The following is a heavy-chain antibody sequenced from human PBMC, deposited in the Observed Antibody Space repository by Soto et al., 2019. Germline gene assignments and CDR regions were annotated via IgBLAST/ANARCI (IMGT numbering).Heavy chain of an antibody. CDR1: GITFRSYA. D-gene: IGHD4-17*01. CDR2: ISDSGGTT. CDR3: AKRPGDYAAFDI. V-gene: IGHV3-23*01. J-gene: IGHJ3*02. Sequence: EVQLLESGGGLVQPGGSLRLSCEASGITFRSYAMSWVRQAPGKGLEWVSGISDSGGTTYYADSVKGQFTISRDNSKNTLYLQLNSLRAEDTALYYCAKRPGDYAAFDIWGQGTMVTVSS.